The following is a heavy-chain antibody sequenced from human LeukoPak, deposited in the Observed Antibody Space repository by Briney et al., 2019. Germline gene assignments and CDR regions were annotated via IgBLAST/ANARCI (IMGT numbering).Heavy chain of an antibody. CDR1: GGSISSYY. Sequence: PSETLSLTCTVSGGSISSYYWSWIRQPAGKGLEWIGRIYTSGSTNYNPSLKSRVTMSVDTSKNQFSLKLSSVTAADTAVYYCARNSMARGVIYYYYYMDVWGKGTTVTISS. CDR3: ARNSMARGVIYYYYYMDV. V-gene: IGHV4-4*07. CDR2: IYTSGST. J-gene: IGHJ6*03. D-gene: IGHD3-10*01.